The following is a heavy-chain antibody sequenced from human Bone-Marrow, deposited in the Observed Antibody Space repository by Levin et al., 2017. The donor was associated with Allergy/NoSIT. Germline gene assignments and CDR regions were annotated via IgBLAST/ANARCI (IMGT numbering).Heavy chain of an antibody. CDR1: GGSFSGYY. CDR3: ARPTDDVAAAGVFDY. Sequence: PSQTLSLTCAVYGGSFSGYYWSWIRQPPGKGLEWIGEINHSGSTNYNPSLKSRVTISVDTSKNQFSLKLSSVTAADTAVYYCARPTDDVAAAGVFDYWGQGTLVTVSS. V-gene: IGHV4-34*01. J-gene: IGHJ4*02. D-gene: IGHD6-13*01. CDR2: INHSGST.